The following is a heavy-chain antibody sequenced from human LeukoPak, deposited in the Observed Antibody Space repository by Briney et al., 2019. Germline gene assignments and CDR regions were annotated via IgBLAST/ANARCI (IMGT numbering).Heavy chain of an antibody. D-gene: IGHD7-27*01. Sequence: SVKVSCKASGGTFSSYAISWVRQAPGQGLEWMGRIIPILGIANYAQKFQGRVTITADKSTSTAYMELSSLIPEDTAVYYCARLTGASDYWGQGTLVTVSS. J-gene: IGHJ4*02. V-gene: IGHV1-69*04. CDR2: IIPILGIA. CDR3: ARLTGASDY. CDR1: GGTFSSYA.